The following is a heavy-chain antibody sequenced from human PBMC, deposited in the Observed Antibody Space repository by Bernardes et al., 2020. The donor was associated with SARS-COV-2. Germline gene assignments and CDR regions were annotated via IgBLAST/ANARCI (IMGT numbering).Heavy chain of an antibody. CDR2: INPRGGST. V-gene: IGHV1-46*01. Sequence: ASVKVSCMASGYTFTSYYIHWVRQAPGQGLQWLGIINPRGGSTRYAQKFLGRVTMTRDTSTSTVYLELNSLRSEDTAVYYCARGSDPFIVVAGTDSLDYWGHGSLVTVSS. CDR1: GYTFTSYY. J-gene: IGHJ4*01. CDR3: ARGSDPFIVVAGTDSLDY. D-gene: IGHD6-19*01.